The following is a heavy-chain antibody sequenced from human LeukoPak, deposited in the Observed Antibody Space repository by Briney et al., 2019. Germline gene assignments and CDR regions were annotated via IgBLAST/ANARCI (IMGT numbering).Heavy chain of an antibody. CDR2: ISGSGGST. J-gene: IGHJ4*02. D-gene: IGHD2-8*01. CDR3: ARDMSQYCTNGVCYYFDY. CDR1: GFTFSSYA. V-gene: IGHV3-23*01. Sequence: GGSLRLSCAASGFTFSSYAMNWVRQAPGKGLEWVSGISGSGGSTYSADSVKGRFTISRDNSKNTLYLQMKSLRAEDTAVYYCARDMSQYCTNGVCYYFDYWGQGTLVTVSS.